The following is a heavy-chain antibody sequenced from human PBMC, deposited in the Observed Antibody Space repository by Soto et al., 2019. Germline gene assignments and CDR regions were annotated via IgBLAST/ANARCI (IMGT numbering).Heavy chain of an antibody. CDR2: IYHSGST. CDR3: ARGPGELLWFGESNWFDA. CDR1: GGSISSGGYS. D-gene: IGHD3-10*01. Sequence: TLSLTRAVSGGSISSGGYSWSWIRQQPGKGLEWIGYIYHSGSTYYNPSLKRRVTISVDRSKNQFSLKLSSVTAADTAVYYCARGPGELLWFGESNWFDAWGQGTLVTVSS. J-gene: IGHJ5*02. V-gene: IGHV4-30-2*01.